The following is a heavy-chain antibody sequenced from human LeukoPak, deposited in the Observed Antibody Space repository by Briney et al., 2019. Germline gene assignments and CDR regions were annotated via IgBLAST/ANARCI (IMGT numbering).Heavy chain of an antibody. V-gene: IGHV3-21*01. D-gene: IGHD3-10*01. J-gene: IGHJ4*02. CDR3: ASEPGHYYGSGSYYIGGY. Sequence: GGSLRLSCVASGFTFSSYRMDWVRQAPGKGLEWVSSISGTSSYIYYADSVKGRFTISRDNAKNSLYLQMNSLRAEDTAVYYCASEPGHYYGSGSYYIGGYWGQGTLVTVSP. CDR1: GFTFSSYR. CDR2: ISGTSSYI.